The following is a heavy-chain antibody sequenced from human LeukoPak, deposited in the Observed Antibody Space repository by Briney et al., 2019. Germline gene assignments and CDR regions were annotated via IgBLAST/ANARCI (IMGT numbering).Heavy chain of an antibody. D-gene: IGHD3-22*01. V-gene: IGHV4-38-2*02. CDR3: ERVVQSTDSSGFYLPEYFQH. CDR2: IYHSGST. CDR1: GYSISSGYH. J-gene: IGHJ1*01. Sequence: SGTLSLTCTVYGYSISSGYHWGWIRQPPGKGLEWIGSIYHSGSTYYNPSLKSRVTISVDTSKNQFSLKLSSVTAADTAVYYCERVVQSTDSSGFYLPEYFQHWGQGTLVTVSS.